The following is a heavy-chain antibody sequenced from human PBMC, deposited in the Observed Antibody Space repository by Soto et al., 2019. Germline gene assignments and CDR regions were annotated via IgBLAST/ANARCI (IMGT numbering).Heavy chain of an antibody. CDR2: ISTHNGNT. V-gene: IGHV1-18*01. D-gene: IGHD1-26*01. CDR1: GFSLSTYG. CDR3: ARGIGFGGLYFDY. Sequence: ASVKVSCKASGFSLSTYGITWVRQAPGQGLEWVAWISTHNGNTNYAQKLQGRLTVTTDTSTGTAYMDLRSLISDDTAMYYCARGIGFGGLYFDYWGQGTPVTVSS. J-gene: IGHJ4*02.